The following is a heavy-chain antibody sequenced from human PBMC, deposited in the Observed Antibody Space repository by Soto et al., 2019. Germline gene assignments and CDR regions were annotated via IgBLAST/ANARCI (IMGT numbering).Heavy chain of an antibody. CDR2: IYYSGST. V-gene: IGHV4-31*03. J-gene: IGHJ5*02. CDR3: ARGVDLAVAGHNWFDP. CDR1: GGSISSGGYY. D-gene: IGHD6-19*01. Sequence: PSETLSLTCTVSGGSISSGGYYWSWIRQHPGKGLEWIGYIYYSGSTYYNPSLKSRVTISVDTSKNQFSLKLSSVTAADTAVYYCARGVDLAVAGHNWFDPWGQGTLVTVSS.